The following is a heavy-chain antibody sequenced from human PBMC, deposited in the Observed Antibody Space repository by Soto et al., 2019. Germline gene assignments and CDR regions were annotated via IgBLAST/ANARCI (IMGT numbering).Heavy chain of an antibody. J-gene: IGHJ1*01. CDR1: GFTFSSYG. D-gene: IGHD4-17*01. CDR3: AKDRGYGYGDYGSQH. V-gene: IGHV3-30*18. Sequence: QVQLVESGGGVVQPGRSLRLSCAASGFTFSSYGMHWVRQAPGKGLEWVAVISYDGSNKYYADSVKGRFTISRDNSKNTLYLQMNSLRAEDTAVYYCAKDRGYGYGDYGSQHRGQGTLVTVSS. CDR2: ISYDGSNK.